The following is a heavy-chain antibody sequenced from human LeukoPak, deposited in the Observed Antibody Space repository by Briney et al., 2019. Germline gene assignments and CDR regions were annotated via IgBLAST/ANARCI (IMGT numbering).Heavy chain of an antibody. D-gene: IGHD3-10*01. Sequence: GGSLRLSCAASGFTFSSYAMHWVRQAPGKGLEWVAVISYDGSNKYYADSVKGRFTISRDNSKNTLYLQMNSLRAEDTAVYYCATDETRFGELYPFDYWGQGTLVTVSS. CDR1: GFTFSSYA. CDR2: ISYDGSNK. J-gene: IGHJ4*02. V-gene: IGHV3-30-3*02. CDR3: ATDETRFGELYPFDY.